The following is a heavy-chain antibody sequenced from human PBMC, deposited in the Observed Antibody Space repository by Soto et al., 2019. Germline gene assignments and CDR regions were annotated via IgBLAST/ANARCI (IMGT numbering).Heavy chain of an antibody. V-gene: IGHV3-48*02. D-gene: IGHD2-8*02. CDR2: ISSSSSNI. J-gene: IGHJ5*02. CDR3: ARDCSLGNRWCRWFDP. CDR1: GVTLSSYA. Sequence: ALRLSCAASGVTLSSYAMNWVRRAPGKGLEWVSYISSSSSNIQYAGSVKGRFTISRDNAKNSLYLQMNSLRDDDTAVYFCARDCSLGNRWCRWFDPWGQGTLVTVSS.